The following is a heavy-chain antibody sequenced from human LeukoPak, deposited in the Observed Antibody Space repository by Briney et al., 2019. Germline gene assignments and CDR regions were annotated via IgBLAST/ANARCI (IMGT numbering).Heavy chain of an antibody. D-gene: IGHD3-22*01. CDR1: GYTFTGYY. CDR2: INPNSGGT. CDR3: AKSREDDSSGYYYSNFDY. J-gene: IGHJ4*02. Sequence: ASVKVSCKASGYTFTGYYMHWVRQAPGQGLEWMGWINPNSGGTNYAQKFQGRVTMTRDTSISTAYMELSRLRSDDTAVYYCAKSREDDSSGYYYSNFDYWGQGTLVTVSS. V-gene: IGHV1-2*02.